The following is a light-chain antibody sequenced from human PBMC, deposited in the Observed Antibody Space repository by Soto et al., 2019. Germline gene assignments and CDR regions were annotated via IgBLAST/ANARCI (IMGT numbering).Light chain of an antibody. V-gene: IGKV1-9*01. CDR1: QGIDSY. J-gene: IGKJ4*01. CDR3: QQTRSYPST. CDR2: ETS. Sequence: DMQMTLSPSSMSASVGDRVSSXXRASQGIDSYLAWYQQRPGKVPQIXIYETSILQSGVSSRFSGSGSGTDFTLTISSLQAEDFATYYCQQTRSYPSTFGGGTKVDI.